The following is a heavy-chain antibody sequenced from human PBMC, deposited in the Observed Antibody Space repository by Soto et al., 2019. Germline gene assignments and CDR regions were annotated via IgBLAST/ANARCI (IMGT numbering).Heavy chain of an antibody. CDR3: RSSTSCYDESCVDV. J-gene: IGHJ6*02. D-gene: IGHD2-2*01. V-gene: IGHV4-38-2*01. CDR1: GYSISSGNY. CDR2: LYHIGST. Sequence: SESLSLTCAVSGYSISSGNYWAWIRQPPGRGLEWIGSLYHIGSTHYNTSLKSRVTISVDTSKNHFSLELSSVTAADTAIYYCRSSTSCYDESCVDVWGQGTMVTVSS.